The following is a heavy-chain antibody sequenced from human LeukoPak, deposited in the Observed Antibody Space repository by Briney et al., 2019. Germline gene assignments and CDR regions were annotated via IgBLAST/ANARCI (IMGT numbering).Heavy chain of an antibody. J-gene: IGHJ6*03. D-gene: IGHD3-22*01. V-gene: IGHV4-34*01. Sequence: SETLSLTCAVYGGSFSGYYWSWIRQPPGKGLEWIGEINHSGSTNYNPSLKSRVTISVDTSKNQFSLKLSSVTAADTAVYYCARTQGDSSGYYYYYYYMDVWGKGTTVTVSS. CDR1: GGSFSGYY. CDR3: ARTQGDSSGYYYYYYYMDV. CDR2: INHSGST.